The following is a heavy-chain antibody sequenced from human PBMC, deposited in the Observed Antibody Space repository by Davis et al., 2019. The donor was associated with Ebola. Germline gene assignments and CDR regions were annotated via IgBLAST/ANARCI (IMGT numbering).Heavy chain of an antibody. CDR2: ISAYNGNT. V-gene: IGHV1-18*04. CDR3: ARDRYLVRCLDY. D-gene: IGHD4-17*01. J-gene: IGHJ4*02. CDR1: GYTFSGYY. Sequence: ASVKVSCKASGYTFSGYYMHWVRQAPGQGLEWMGWISAYNGNTNYAQKLQGRVTMTTDTSTSTAYMELRSLRSDDTAVYYCARDRYLVRCLDYWGQGTLVTVSS.